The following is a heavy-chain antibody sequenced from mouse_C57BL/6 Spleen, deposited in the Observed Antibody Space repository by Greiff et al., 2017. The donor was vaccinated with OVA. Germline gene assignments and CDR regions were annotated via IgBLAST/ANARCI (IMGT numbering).Heavy chain of an antibody. CDR1: GYTFTSYW. CDR3: ARKGAYGNYGAWLAY. D-gene: IGHD2-1*01. V-gene: IGHV1-69*01. CDR2: IDPSDSYT. J-gene: IGHJ3*01. Sequence: QVQLQQPGAELVMPGASVKLSCKASGYTFTSYWMHWVQQRPGQGLEWIGEIDPSDSYTNYHQKFKGKSTLTVDKSSSTAYMQLSSLTSEDAAVYYCARKGAYGNYGAWLAYWGQGTLVTVSA.